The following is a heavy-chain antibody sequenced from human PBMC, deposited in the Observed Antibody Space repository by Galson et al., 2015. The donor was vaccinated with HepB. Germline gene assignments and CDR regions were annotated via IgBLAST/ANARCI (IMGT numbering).Heavy chain of an antibody. CDR3: AKGYGLFDS. Sequence: PRLSCAASGFAFHSHAMSWVRQAPGRGLEWISGIMGSGDSTFYGDSVKGRFTVSRDNANNMLYLQMDSLRAEDAGLYFCAKGYGLFDSWGPGILVTVSS. CDR2: IMGSGDST. V-gene: IGHV3-23*01. CDR1: GFAFHSHA. J-gene: IGHJ5*01. D-gene: IGHD5-18*01.